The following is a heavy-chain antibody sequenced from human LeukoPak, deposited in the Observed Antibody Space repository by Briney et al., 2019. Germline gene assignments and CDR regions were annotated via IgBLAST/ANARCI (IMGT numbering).Heavy chain of an antibody. J-gene: IGHJ4*02. CDR3: AKTSSNYDFRSGLDY. CDR2: IRYDGSNK. D-gene: IGHD3-3*01. V-gene: IGHV3-30*02. CDR1: GFIFSTYG. Sequence: GGSLRLSCAASGFIFSTYGMHWVRQAPGKGLEWVAFIRYDGSNKYYADSVKGRFTISRDNSKNTLYLQMNSLRAEDTAMYYCAKTSSNYDFRSGLDYWGQGTLVTVSS.